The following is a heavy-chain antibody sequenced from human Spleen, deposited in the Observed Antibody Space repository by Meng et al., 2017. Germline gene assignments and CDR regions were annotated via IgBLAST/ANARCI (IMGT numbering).Heavy chain of an antibody. CDR2: ISYDGSNK. D-gene: IGHD1-26*01. Sequence: TFSSYAMHWVRQAPGKGLEWVAVISYDGSNKYYADSVKGRFTIFRDNSKNTLYLQMNSLRAEDTAVYYCARLEGATIWGQGTLVTVSS. CDR3: ARLEGATI. J-gene: IGHJ4*02. V-gene: IGHV3-30-3*01. CDR1: TFSSYA.